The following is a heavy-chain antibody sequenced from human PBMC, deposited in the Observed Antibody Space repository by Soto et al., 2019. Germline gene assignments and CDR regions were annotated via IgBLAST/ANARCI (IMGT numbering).Heavy chain of an antibody. V-gene: IGHV1-8*01. Sequence: GASMKVSCKASGYTFTSYYINWVRQATGQGLEWMGWMNPNSGNTGYAQKFQGRVTMTRNTSISTAYMELSSLRSEDTAVYYCARVGGHGWLVYAFDIWGQGTMVTVSS. CDR2: MNPNSGNT. CDR1: GYTFTSYY. D-gene: IGHD6-19*01. J-gene: IGHJ3*02. CDR3: ARVGGHGWLVYAFDI.